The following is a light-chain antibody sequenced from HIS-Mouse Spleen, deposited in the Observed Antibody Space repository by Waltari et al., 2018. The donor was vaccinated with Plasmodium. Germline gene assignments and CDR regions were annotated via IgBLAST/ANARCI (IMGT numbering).Light chain of an antibody. CDR3: SSYTSSSTEV. Sequence: QSALPQPASVSGSPGQSITISCTGTSSDVGGYHYVSWYQQHPGKAPKLMIYDVSNRPSGVSNRFSGSKSGNTASLTISGLQAEDEADYYCSSYTSSSTEVFGGGTKLTVL. CDR1: SSDVGGYHY. CDR2: DVS. V-gene: IGLV2-14*03. J-gene: IGLJ2*01.